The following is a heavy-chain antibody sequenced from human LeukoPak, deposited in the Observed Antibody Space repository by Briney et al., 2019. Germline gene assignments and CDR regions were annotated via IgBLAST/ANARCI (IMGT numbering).Heavy chain of an antibody. V-gene: IGHV1-2*02. CDR1: GYTFTGYY. J-gene: IGHJ4*02. D-gene: IGHD6-13*01. CDR3: ARDLRYSSSWYLSY. CDR2: INPSSGGT. Sequence: GASVKVSCKASGYTFTGYYMHWVRQAPGQGLEWMGWINPSSGGTNYAQKFQGRVTMTRDTSISTAYMELSRLRSEDTAVYYCARDLRYSSSWYLSYWGQGTLVTVSS.